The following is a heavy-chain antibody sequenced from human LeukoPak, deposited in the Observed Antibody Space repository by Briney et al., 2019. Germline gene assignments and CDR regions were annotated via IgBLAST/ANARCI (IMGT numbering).Heavy chain of an antibody. CDR2: IKGDGSER. CDR3: ARDWPLVLDY. Sequence: GGSLRLSCVTSGFTFGTYWMSWVRQAPRKGLEWVANIKGDGSERSYVDSVKGRFTISRDNAKNSLYLQMNSLRAEDTAVYYCARDWPLVLDYWGQGALVTVSS. V-gene: IGHV3-7*03. CDR1: GFTFGTYW. J-gene: IGHJ4*02.